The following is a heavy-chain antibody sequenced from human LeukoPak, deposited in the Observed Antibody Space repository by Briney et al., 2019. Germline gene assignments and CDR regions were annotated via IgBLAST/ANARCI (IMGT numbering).Heavy chain of an antibody. J-gene: IGHJ4*02. CDR3: ARDFDY. CDR2: IKEDGSEK. CDR1: GITFSTRW. Sequence: PGGSLRLSCVASGITFSTRWMSWVRQVPGKGLEWVGNIKEDGSEKYYGDSVKGRFTISRDNAKNSLYLQMNSLRAEDTALYYCARDFDYWGQGTLHTVSS. V-gene: IGHV3-7*01.